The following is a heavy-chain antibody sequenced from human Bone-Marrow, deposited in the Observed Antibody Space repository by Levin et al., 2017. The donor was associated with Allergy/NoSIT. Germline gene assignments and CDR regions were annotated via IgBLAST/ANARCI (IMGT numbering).Heavy chain of an antibody. D-gene: IGHD6-13*01. CDR1: GFNFNIYS. J-gene: IGHJ6*03. CDR2: MSTGSRFI. CDR3: ARGGMAYYYMDV. V-gene: IGHV3-21*01. Sequence: PGGSLRLSCEMSGFNFNIYSMNWVRQAPGKGLEWVSSMSTGSRFIYYADSMKGRVTISRDDAKSSLYLQMNNLGAEDTAVYYCARGGMAYYYMDVWGKGTTVIVSS.